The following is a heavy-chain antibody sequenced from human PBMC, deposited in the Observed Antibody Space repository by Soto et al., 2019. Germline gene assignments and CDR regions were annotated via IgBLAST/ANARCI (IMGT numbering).Heavy chain of an antibody. CDR2: ITPGFGSG. J-gene: IGHJ5*02. CDR1: GGTFSSYT. V-gene: IGHV1-69*06. Sequence: QVQLGQSGAEVKEPGSSVNVSCKASGGTFSSYTISWVRQAPGQGFEWMGGITPGFGSGNYAQKFQGRVTITADKSTRTVYMALSSLTSADTAPYYCARLTGSSQLGKWFDPWGQGTLVTVSS. CDR3: ARLTGSSQLGKWFDP. D-gene: IGHD1-26*01.